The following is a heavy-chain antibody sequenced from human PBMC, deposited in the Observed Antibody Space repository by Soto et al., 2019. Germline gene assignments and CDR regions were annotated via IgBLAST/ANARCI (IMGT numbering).Heavy chain of an antibody. CDR3: AKGARAPKYGSGSQTTPNYYYYYMDV. V-gene: IGHV3-30*18. CDR1: GFTFSSYG. CDR2: ISYDGSNK. D-gene: IGHD3-10*01. Sequence: GGSLRLSCAASGFTFSSYGMHWVRQAPGKGLEWVAVISYDGSNKYYADSVKGRFTISRDNSKNTLYLQMNSLRAEDTAVYYCAKGARAPKYGSGSQTTPNYYYYYMDVWGKGTTVTVSS. J-gene: IGHJ6*03.